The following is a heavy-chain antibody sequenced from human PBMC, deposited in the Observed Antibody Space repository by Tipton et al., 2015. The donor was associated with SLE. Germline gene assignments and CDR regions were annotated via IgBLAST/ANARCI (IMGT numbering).Heavy chain of an antibody. CDR3: ARGGNYDFFRSPHVYFDY. J-gene: IGHJ4*02. Sequence: TLSLTCAVYGGSFRGYYWSWIRQPPGKGLEWIGEINHSGSTNYNPSLKSRVIISVDTSKNQFSLKMSSVTAADTAVYYCARGGNYDFFRSPHVYFDYWGQETLVTVSS. CDR1: GGSFRGYY. CDR2: INHSGST. V-gene: IGHV4-34*01. D-gene: IGHD3-3*01.